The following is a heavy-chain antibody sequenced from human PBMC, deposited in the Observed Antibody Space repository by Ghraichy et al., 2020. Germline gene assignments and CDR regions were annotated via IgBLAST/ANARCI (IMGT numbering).Heavy chain of an antibody. CDR3: ARRAGGQVVPAAPFFDY. CDR1: GGSISSSSYY. CDR2: IYYSGST. J-gene: IGHJ4*02. D-gene: IGHD2-2*01. V-gene: IGHV4-39*01. Sequence: GSLRLSCTVSGGSISSSSYYWGWIRQPPGKGLEWIGSIYYSGSTYYNPSLKSRVTISVDTSKNQFSLKLSSVTAADTAVYYCARRAGGQVVPAAPFFDYWGQGTLVTVSS.